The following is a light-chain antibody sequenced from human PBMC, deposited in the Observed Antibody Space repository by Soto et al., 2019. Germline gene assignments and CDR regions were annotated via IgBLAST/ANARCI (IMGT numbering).Light chain of an antibody. CDR3: QQYNSYSWT. CDR1: QDITRY. V-gene: IGKV1-9*01. J-gene: IGKJ1*01. CDR2: GAS. Sequence: IQLTQSPSSLCASVGDSVTITCRASQDITRYLAWYQRKPGKAPNLLIYGASPLQSGVPSRFSGSGSGTEFTLTIGGLQPDDFATYYCQQYNSYSWTFGQGTKV.